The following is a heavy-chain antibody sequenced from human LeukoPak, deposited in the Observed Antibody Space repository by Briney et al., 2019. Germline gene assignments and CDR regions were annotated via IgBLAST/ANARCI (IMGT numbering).Heavy chain of an antibody. Sequence: SETLSLTCTVSGGTIITTAYYWGWIRQPPGKGLEWIGSMYYSGGTYYNPSLKSRVTISVDTSKNQFSLKLSSVTAADTAVYYCARRTGLSRAFDIWGQGTMVTVSS. CDR2: MYYSGGT. CDR1: GGTIITTAYY. J-gene: IGHJ3*02. D-gene: IGHD3-16*02. V-gene: IGHV4-39*01. CDR3: ARRTGLSRAFDI.